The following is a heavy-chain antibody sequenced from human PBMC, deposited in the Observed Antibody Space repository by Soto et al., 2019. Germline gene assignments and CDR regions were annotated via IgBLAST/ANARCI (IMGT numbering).Heavy chain of an antibody. J-gene: IGHJ5*02. CDR3: ARYGDYVWFDP. D-gene: IGHD4-17*01. CDR2: ISGSGGST. V-gene: IGHV3-23*01. CDR1: GFTFSSYA. Sequence: EVQLLESGGGLVQPGGSLRVSCAASGFTFSSYAMSWVRQAPGKGLDWVSVISGSGGSTYFADSVKGRFTVSRDNSKNTLYLQMSSLRAEETAVYYCARYGDYVWFDPWGQGTLVTVSS.